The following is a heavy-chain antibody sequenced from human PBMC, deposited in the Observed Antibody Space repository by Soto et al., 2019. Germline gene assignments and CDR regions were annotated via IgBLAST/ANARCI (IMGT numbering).Heavy chain of an antibody. CDR2: ISHSGHIT. V-gene: IGHV3-11*01. CDR3: ARRGGPGDY. J-gene: IGHJ4*02. CDR1: GFNFNDYY. Sequence: QVPLVESGGGLVKPGGSLRLSCVASGFNFNDYYMSWIRQAPGKGLEWLSYISHSGHITNYTDSVKGRFTISRDNAKNSLYLQMNSLRAEDTAVYYCARRGGPGDYWGQGTLVTVSS. D-gene: IGHD2-15*01.